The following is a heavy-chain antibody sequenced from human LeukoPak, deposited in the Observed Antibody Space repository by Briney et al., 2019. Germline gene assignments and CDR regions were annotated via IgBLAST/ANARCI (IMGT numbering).Heavy chain of an antibody. V-gene: IGHV4-34*01. Sequence: SETLSLTCAVYGGSFSGYYWSWIRQPPGKGLEWIGSIYYSGSTYYNPSLKSRVTISVDTSKNQFSLKLSSVTAADTAVYYCARLGIAVAIDYWGQGTLVTVSS. CDR2: IYYSGST. D-gene: IGHD6-19*01. J-gene: IGHJ4*02. CDR3: ARLGIAVAIDY. CDR1: GGSFSGYY.